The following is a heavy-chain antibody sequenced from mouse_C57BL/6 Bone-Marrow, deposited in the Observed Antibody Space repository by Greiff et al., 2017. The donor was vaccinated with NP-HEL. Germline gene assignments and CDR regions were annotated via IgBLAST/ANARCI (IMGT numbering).Heavy chain of an antibody. V-gene: IGHV5-6*01. Sequence: EVQVVESGGDLVKPGGSLKLSCAASGFTFSSYGMSWVRQTPDKRLEWVATISSGGSYTYYPDSVKGRFTISRDNAKNTLYLQMSSLKSEDTAMYYCARPRWLLFAYWGQGTLVTVSA. D-gene: IGHD2-3*01. CDR3: ARPRWLLFAY. J-gene: IGHJ3*01. CDR1: GFTFSSYG. CDR2: ISSGGSYT.